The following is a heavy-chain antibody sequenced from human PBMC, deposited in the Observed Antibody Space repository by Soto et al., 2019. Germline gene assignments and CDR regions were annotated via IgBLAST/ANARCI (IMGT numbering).Heavy chain of an antibody. CDR1: GFTFRSHA. CDR3: ARDGQSLAPYTLDV. CDR2: IWYDGSNK. Sequence: QVQVVESGGGVVQPGRSLRLSCTASGFTFRSHAMHWVRQAPGKGLEWVAQIWYDGSNKYYADSVKGRFTISRDNSKNTLYVQMASLRVEDTAVYYCARDGQSLAPYTLDVWGQGTSVTVS. D-gene: IGHD6-19*01. V-gene: IGHV3-33*01. J-gene: IGHJ6*02.